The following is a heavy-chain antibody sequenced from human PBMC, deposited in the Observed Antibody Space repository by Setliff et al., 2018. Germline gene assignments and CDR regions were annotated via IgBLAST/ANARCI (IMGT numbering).Heavy chain of an antibody. D-gene: IGHD5-18*01. CDR2: IYPGDSDT. Sequence: GESLKISCQGSGYSFTNYWIGWVRRMPGKGLEWMGIIYPGDSDTRYSPSFQGQVTISADKSISTAYLQWSSLKASDTAMYYCARVTPDYYYYYGMDVWGQGTTVTVSS. J-gene: IGHJ6*02. CDR3: ARVTPDYYYYYGMDV. V-gene: IGHV5-51*01. CDR1: GYSFTNYW.